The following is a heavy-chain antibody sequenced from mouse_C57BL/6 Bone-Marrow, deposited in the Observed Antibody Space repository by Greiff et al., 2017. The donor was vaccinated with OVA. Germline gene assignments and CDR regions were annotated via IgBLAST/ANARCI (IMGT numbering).Heavy chain of an antibody. CDR1: GFTFSSYA. Sequence: EVQLQESGGGLVKPGGSLKLSCAASGFTFSSYAMSWVRQTPEKRLEWVATISDGGSYTYYPDNVKGRFTISRDNAKNNLYLQMSHLKSEDTAMYYCARTVVAPYWYFDVWGTGTTVTVSS. V-gene: IGHV5-4*01. J-gene: IGHJ1*03. CDR2: ISDGGSYT. D-gene: IGHD1-1*01. CDR3: ARTVVAPYWYFDV.